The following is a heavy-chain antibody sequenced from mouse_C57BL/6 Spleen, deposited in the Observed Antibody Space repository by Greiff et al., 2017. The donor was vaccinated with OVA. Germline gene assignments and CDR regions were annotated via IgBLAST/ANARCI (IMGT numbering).Heavy chain of an antibody. CDR2: INPNNGGT. V-gene: IGHV1-22*01. Sequence: EVNLVESGPELVKPGASVKMSCKASGYTFTDYNMHWVKQSHGKSLEWIGNINPNNGGTSYNQKFKGKATLTVNKSSSKAYMELRSLTSEDSAVYYCARDYGSIYAWFAYWGQGTLVTVSA. J-gene: IGHJ3*01. CDR3: ARDYGSIYAWFAY. CDR1: GYTFTDYN. D-gene: IGHD1-1*01.